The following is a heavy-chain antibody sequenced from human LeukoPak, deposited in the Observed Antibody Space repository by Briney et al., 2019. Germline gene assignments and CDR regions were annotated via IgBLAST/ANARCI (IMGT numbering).Heavy chain of an antibody. V-gene: IGHV4-39*07. Sequence: SETLSLTCTVSGGSISSSSYYWGWIRQPPGKGLEWIGSIYYSGSTYYNPSLKSRVTISVDTSKNQFSLKLSSVTAADTAVYYCVRAGTYYGFEIWGQGTMVTVSS. CDR2: IYYSGST. CDR3: VRAGTYYGFEI. J-gene: IGHJ3*02. D-gene: IGHD3-10*01. CDR1: GGSISSSSYY.